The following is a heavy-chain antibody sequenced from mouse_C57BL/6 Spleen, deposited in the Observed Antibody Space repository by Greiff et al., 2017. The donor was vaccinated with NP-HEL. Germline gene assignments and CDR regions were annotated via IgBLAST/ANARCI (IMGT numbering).Heavy chain of an antibody. CDR1: GYTFTSYW. CDR3: AREEITTVVGRFAY. D-gene: IGHD1-1*01. V-gene: IGHV1-52*01. Sequence: QVQLQQPGAELVRPGSSVKLSCKASGYTFTSYWMHWVKQRPIQGLEWIGNIDPSDSETHYTQQFKDKATLTVDKSSSTAYMQLSSLTSEDSAVYYCAREEITTVVGRFAYWGQGTLVTVSA. CDR2: IDPSDSET. J-gene: IGHJ3*01.